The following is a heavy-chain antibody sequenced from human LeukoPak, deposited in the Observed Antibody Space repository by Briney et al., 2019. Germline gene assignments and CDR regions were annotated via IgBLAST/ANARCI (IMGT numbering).Heavy chain of an antibody. CDR2: IYYSGNT. D-gene: IGHD2-15*01. J-gene: IGHJ4*02. V-gene: IGHV4-39*07. Sequence: SETLSLTCTVSGGSIGSSSYYWGWIRQPPGEGLEWIGSIYYSGNTYYNPSLKSRVTISVDTSKNQFSLKLSSVTAADTAVYYCARGGWRLDYWGQGTLVTVSS. CDR1: GGSIGSSSYY. CDR3: ARGGWRLDY.